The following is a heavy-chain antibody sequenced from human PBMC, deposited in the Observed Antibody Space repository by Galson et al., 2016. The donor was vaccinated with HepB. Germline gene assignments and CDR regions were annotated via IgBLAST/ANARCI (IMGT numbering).Heavy chain of an antibody. J-gene: IGHJ2*01. CDR2: IYHSGST. V-gene: IGHV4-59*01. D-gene: IGHD3-9*01. Sequence: SETLSLTCSVSSGSIRSYYWTWIRQPPGKGLEYIGYIYHSGSTNYNPSLKSRVTISVDTSKNQFSLKLSSVTAADTAVYYCARGAGASYFYYYFDLWGRGTLVTVSS. CDR1: SGSIRSYY. CDR3: ARGAGASYFYYYFDL.